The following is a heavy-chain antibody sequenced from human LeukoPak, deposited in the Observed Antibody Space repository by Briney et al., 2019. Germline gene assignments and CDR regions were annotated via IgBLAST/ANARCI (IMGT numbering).Heavy chain of an antibody. CDR2: MNTNSGNT. V-gene: IGHV1-8*01. D-gene: IGHD4-23*01. CDR3: ARGDYGGKRGRFRY. J-gene: IGHJ4*02. Sequence: ASVKVSCKASGYTFTSYDINWVRQVAGQGLEWMGWMNTNSGNTGYAQKFQGRVTMTRNTSISTAYMALSRLRSEDTAGYYCARGDYGGKRGRFRYWGQGTLVTASS. CDR1: GYTFTSYD.